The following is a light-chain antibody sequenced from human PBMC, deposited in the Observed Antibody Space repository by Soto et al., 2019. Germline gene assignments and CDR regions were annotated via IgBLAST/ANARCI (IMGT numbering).Light chain of an antibody. CDR1: QSFSSSY. CDR3: QQRSNWPL. V-gene: IGKV3D-20*02. J-gene: IGKJ3*01. CDR2: GAS. Sequence: EIVLTQSPGTLSLSPGERANISCRASQSFSSSYLTWYQQKPGQPPRLLIYGASSRATGIPDRFSGSGSGTDFTLTISSLEPEDFAVYYCQQRSNWPLFGPGTKVDI.